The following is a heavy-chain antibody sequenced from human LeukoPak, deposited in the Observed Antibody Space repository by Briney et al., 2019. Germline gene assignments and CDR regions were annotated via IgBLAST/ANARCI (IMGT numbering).Heavy chain of an antibody. CDR3: ARGLWLESKPDY. D-gene: IGHD6-19*01. J-gene: IGHJ4*02. V-gene: IGHV1-8*01. Sequence: ASVKVSCKASGYTFTSYDINWVRQAPGQGLEWMGWMNPNSGNTGYAQKFQGRVTMTRNTSISTAYMELSSLRSEDTAVYYCARGLWLESKPDYWGQGTLVTVSS. CDR1: GYTFTSYD. CDR2: MNPNSGNT.